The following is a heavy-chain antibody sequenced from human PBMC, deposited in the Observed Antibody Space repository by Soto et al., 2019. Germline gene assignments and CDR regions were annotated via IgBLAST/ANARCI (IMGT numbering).Heavy chain of an antibody. CDR3: AKGSRAHCYSASDH. V-gene: IGHV3-23*01. CDR1: GFTFSSYA. D-gene: IGHD2-21*02. Sequence: EVQLLESGGGLVQPGGSLRLSCAASGFTFSSYAMTWVRQAPGKGLEWVSGISGSGVSTYYADSVKGRFTISRDNSKNTLYLQMNRLRAEDTALYCWAKGSRAHCYSASDHGGQGTLVTVSS. J-gene: IGHJ4*02. CDR2: ISGSGVST.